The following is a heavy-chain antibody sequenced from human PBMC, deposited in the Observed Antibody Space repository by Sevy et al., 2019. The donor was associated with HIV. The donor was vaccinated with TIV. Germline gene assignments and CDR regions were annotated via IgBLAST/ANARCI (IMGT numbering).Heavy chain of an antibody. CDR3: TRVGSSGYYYRVDAFDI. CDR1: GFTFGDYA. CDR2: IRSKAYGGTT. V-gene: IGHV3-49*03. J-gene: IGHJ3*02. Sequence: GGSLRLSCTASGFTFGDYAMSWFRQAPGKGLEWVGFIRSKAYGGTTEYAASVKGRFTISRDDSKSTAYLQMNSLKTEDTAVYYCTRVGSSGYYYRVDAFDIWGQGTMVTVSS. D-gene: IGHD3-22*01.